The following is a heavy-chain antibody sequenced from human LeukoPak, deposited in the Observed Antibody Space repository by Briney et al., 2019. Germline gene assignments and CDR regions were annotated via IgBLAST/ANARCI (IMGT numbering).Heavy chain of an antibody. D-gene: IGHD6-6*01. V-gene: IGHV3-23*01. CDR3: AKEMYSSSSLLYYYYGMDV. Sequence: GGSLRLSCAASGFTFSSYAMSWVRQAPGKGLEWVSAISGSGGSTYYADSVKGRFTISRDNSKNTLYLQMNSLRAEDTAVYYCAKEMYSSSSLLYYYYGMDVWGQGTTVTVSS. CDR1: GFTFSSYA. J-gene: IGHJ6*02. CDR2: ISGSGGST.